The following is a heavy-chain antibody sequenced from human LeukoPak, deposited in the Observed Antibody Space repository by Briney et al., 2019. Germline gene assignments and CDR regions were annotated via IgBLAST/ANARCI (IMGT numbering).Heavy chain of an antibody. CDR2: ISSSGSTI. CDR3: AREGSGSRPWFDP. V-gene: IGHV3-11*01. D-gene: IGHD3-10*01. Sequence: GGPLRLSCVASEFTFSENYMSWIRQAPGKGLEWISYISSSGSTIYYADSVKGRFTVSRDSAKNSLYLQMNSLRAEDTAVYYCAREGSGSRPWFDPWGQGTLVTVSS. CDR1: EFTFSENY. J-gene: IGHJ5*02.